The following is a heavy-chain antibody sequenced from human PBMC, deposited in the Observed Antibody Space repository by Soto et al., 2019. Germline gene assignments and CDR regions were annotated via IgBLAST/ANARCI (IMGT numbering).Heavy chain of an antibody. V-gene: IGHV4-34*01. CDR3: ARAPKVSGSSQTRPDF. J-gene: IGHJ4*02. CDR1: SGSFSGYY. Sequence: QVQLHQWGAGLLKPSETLSLACSIYSGSFSGYYWSWIRQPPGKGLEWIGEISQSGNTSYSPSLKSRVSISIDTSKKQFSLSLASVSAADTAVYYCARAPKVSGSSQTRPDFWGQGTLVTVSS. D-gene: IGHD6-6*01. CDR2: ISQSGNT.